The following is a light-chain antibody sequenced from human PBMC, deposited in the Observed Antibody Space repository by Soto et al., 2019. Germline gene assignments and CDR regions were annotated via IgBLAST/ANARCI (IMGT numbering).Light chain of an antibody. CDR3: QQYKIYPFA. V-gene: IGKV1-5*03. J-gene: IGKJ3*01. Sequence: DIQMTQSPSTLSASVGDRVTITCRASQSISSWLAWYQQKPGKAPKVLIYKASGLKSGVPSRGSAGGSATEFTVTISGLQPADFENYYGQQYKIYPFAFGPGTKV. CDR1: QSISSW. CDR2: KAS.